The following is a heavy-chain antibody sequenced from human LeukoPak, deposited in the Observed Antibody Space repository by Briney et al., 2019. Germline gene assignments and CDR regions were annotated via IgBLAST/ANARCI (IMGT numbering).Heavy chain of an antibody. CDR1: GFTFSSYG. CDR3: ARDPGYSSSSPLSGMDV. Sequence: GGSLRLSCAASGFTFSSYGMHWVRQAPGKGLEWVAVIWYDGSNKYYADSVKGRFTISRDNSKNTLYLQMNSLRAEDTAVYYCARDPGYSSSSPLSGMDVWGQGTTVTVSS. J-gene: IGHJ6*02. CDR2: IWYDGSNK. D-gene: IGHD6-13*01. V-gene: IGHV3-33*01.